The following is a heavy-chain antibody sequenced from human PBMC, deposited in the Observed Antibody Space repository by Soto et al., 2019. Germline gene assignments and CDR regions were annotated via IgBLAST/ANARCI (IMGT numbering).Heavy chain of an antibody. V-gene: IGHV4-59*08. J-gene: IGHJ4*02. CDR2: IYYSGST. CDR3: ASCPLQDIVVVRHGGYDD. D-gene: IGHD2-2*01. CDR1: GRSISNYI. Sequence: SEILSLTCTVSGRSISNYIWTWYRRPPGKGRECIGFIYYSGSTYYNPSLKSRVTIPVDTSKHQCSLKLSSVTAADTAVYYCASCPLQDIVVVRHGGYDDWGQATLVSVSS.